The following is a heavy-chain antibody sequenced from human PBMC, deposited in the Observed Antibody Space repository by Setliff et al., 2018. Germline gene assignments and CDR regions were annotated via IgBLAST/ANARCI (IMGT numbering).Heavy chain of an antibody. J-gene: IGHJ4*02. V-gene: IGHV4-4*07. CDR1: GGSMSGYF. CDR3: ARQTATGSSATFDS. Sequence: PSETLSLPCTVSGGSMSGYFWTWIRQPAGKGLEWIGRIHPSGATNYNPSLMSRLTMSIDTSNNHFTLKVNSVTAADTAVYYCARQTATGSSATFDSWGQGTLVTVSS. CDR2: IHPSGAT. D-gene: IGHD2-21*02.